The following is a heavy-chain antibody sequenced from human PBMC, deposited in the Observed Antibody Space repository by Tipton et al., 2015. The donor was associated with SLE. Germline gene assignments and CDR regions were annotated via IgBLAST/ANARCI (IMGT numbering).Heavy chain of an antibody. V-gene: IGHV3-66*02. CDR3: VKDPPGSDGWKFPH. D-gene: IGHD3-16*01. Sequence: GSLRLSCAVSGFSVRSYYMPWVRQAPGKGLEWVSVIYINSRTYYADSVKGRFIISIDNLKNTVFQQRNSLRTEDTAVYYWVKDPPGSDGWKFPHWGQGILIHASS. CDR2: IYINSRT. J-gene: IGHJ1*01. CDR1: GFSVRSYY.